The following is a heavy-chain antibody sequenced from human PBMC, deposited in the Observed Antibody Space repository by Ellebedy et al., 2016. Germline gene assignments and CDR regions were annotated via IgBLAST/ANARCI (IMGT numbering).Heavy chain of an antibody. J-gene: IGHJ5*02. CDR2: ISAYNGNT. V-gene: IGHV1-18*01. Sequence: ASVKVSCKASGYTFTSYGISWVRQAPGQGLEWMGWISAYNGNTNYAHKLPGRVTMTTDTSTSTAYMELRSLRSDDTAVYYCARVAYGDYWWFDPWGQGTLVTVSS. CDR1: GYTFTSYG. D-gene: IGHD4-17*01. CDR3: ARVAYGDYWWFDP.